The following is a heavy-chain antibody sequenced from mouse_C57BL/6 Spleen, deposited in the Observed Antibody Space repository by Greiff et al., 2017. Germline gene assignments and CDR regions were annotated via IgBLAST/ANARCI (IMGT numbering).Heavy chain of an antibody. CDR3: ARRLLRGYFDV. CDR2: IDPETGGT. Sequence: QVQLKQSGAELVRPGASVTLSCKASGYTFTDYEMHWVKQTPVHGLEWIGAIDPETGGTAYNQKFKGKAILTVDKSSSTAYMDLRRLTSEDSAVYYCARRLLRGYFDVWGTGTTVTVSS. J-gene: IGHJ1*03. CDR1: GYTFTDYE. D-gene: IGHD1-1*01. V-gene: IGHV1-15*01.